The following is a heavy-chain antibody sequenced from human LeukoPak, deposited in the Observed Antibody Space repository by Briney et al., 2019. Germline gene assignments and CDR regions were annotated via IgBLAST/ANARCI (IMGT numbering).Heavy chain of an antibody. D-gene: IGHD3-3*01. J-gene: IGHJ4*02. CDR1: GYTFTSYG. CDR2: ISAYNGNT. V-gene: IGHV1-18*01. Sequence: ASVKVSCKASGYTFTSYGISWVRQAPGQGLEWMGWISAYNGNTNYAQKLQGRVTMTTDTSTSTAYMELRSLRSDDTAVYYCARDSNFGVVISPFFDYWGQGTLVTVPS. CDR3: ARDSNFGVVISPFFDY.